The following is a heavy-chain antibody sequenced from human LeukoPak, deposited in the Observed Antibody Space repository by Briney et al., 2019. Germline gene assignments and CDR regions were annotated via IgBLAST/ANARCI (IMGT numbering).Heavy chain of an antibody. CDR3: ARVFWFGADYYGMDV. CDR2: ISNSGSIK. CDR1: KFTFNRYS. Sequence: GGSLRLSCAVSKFTFNRYSINWVRQAPGKGLERVSHISNSGSIKYYADSVKGRFTISRDNVENSLYLQMDSLRVEDTAVYHCARVFWFGADYYGMDVWGQGTTVTVSS. V-gene: IGHV3-48*04. J-gene: IGHJ6*02. D-gene: IGHD3-10*01.